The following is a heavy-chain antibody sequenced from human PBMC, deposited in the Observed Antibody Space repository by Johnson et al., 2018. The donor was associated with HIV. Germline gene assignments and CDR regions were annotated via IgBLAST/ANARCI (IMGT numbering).Heavy chain of an antibody. V-gene: IGHV3-74*01. CDR2: INSDGSST. D-gene: IGHD2-8*01. CDR3: ATRDPTYRPGVFDI. J-gene: IGHJ3*02. Sequence: VQLVESGGDLVQPGGSLRLSCVGSGFTFSTNWMHWVRQAPGKGLVWVSRINSDGSSTSYADSVKGRFTISRDNAKNTLYLQMDSLGAEDTAVYYCATRDPTYRPGVFDIWGQGTMVTVSS. CDR1: GFTFSTNW.